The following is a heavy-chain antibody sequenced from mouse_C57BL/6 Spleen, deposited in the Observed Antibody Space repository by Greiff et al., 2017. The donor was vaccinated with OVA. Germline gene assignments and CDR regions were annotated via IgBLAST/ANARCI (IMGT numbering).Heavy chain of an antibody. CDR2: IYPGDGDT. D-gene: IGHD2-5*01. CDR1: GYAFSSSW. Sequence: QVQLQQSGPELVKPGASVKISCKASGYAFSSSWMNWVKQRPGKGLEWIGRIYPGDGDTNYNGKFKGKATLTADKSSSTAYMQLSSLTSEDSAVYFCASSKGIYSNYGYWGQGTTLTVSS. CDR3: ASSKGIYSNYGY. J-gene: IGHJ2*01. V-gene: IGHV1-82*01.